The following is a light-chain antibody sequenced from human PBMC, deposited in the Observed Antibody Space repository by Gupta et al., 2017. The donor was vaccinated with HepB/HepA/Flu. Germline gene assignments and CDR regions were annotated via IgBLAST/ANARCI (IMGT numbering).Light chain of an antibody. Sequence: QSVLTQPPSVSGAPGQRVTISCTGSSPNIGAGYDVHWYQQLPGTAPKLLIYGNSKRPSGVPDRFSGSKSGTSASLAITGLQAEDEADYYCQSYDSSRVVFGGGTKLTVL. J-gene: IGLJ2*01. CDR2: GNS. V-gene: IGLV1-40*01. CDR1: SPNIGAGYD. CDR3: QSYDSSRVV.